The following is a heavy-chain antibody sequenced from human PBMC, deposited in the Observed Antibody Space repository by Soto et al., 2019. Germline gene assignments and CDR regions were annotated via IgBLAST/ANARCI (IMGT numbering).Heavy chain of an antibody. V-gene: IGHV1-69*01. CDR3: ARDIGTTVVISDYYYYYGMDV. CDR2: IIPIFGTA. Sequence: QVQLVQSGAEVKKPGSSLKVSCKASGGTFSSYAISWVRQAPGQGLAWMGGIIPIFGTANYAQKFQGRVTITADESTSTAYMELSSLRSEDTAVYYCARDIGTTVVISDYYYYYGMDVWGQGTTVTVSS. CDR1: GGTFSSYA. J-gene: IGHJ6*02. D-gene: IGHD4-17*01.